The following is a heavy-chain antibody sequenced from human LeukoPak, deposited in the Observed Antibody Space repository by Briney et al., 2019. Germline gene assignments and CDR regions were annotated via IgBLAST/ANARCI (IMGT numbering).Heavy chain of an antibody. V-gene: IGHV3-30-3*01. CDR1: GFTFSNYG. Sequence: GGSLRLSCAASGFTFSNYGMNWVRQAPGKGLEWVAVISYDGSNKYYADSVKGRFTISRDNSKNTLYLQMNSLRAEDTAVYYCARAIAAAGTDWFDPWGQGTLVTVSS. CDR2: ISYDGSNK. CDR3: ARAIAAAGTDWFDP. J-gene: IGHJ5*02. D-gene: IGHD6-13*01.